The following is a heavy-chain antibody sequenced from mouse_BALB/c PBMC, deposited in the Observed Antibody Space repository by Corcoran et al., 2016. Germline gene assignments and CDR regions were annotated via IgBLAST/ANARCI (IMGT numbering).Heavy chain of an antibody. J-gene: IGHJ4*01. V-gene: IGHV14-1*02. CDR3: ASMDY. Sequence: EVQLQQSGAELVRPGALVKLSCEASGFNIKDYYMHWVKQRPEQGLEWIGWIDPENGNTIYDPKFQGKASITADTSSNTAYLQLSSLTSEDTAVYYCASMDYWGQGTSVTVSS. CDR1: GFNIKDYY. CDR2: IDPENGNT.